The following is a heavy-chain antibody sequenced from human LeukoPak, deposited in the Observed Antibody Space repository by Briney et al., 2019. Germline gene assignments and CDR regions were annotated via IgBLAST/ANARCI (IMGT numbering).Heavy chain of an antibody. CDR2: IKQDGGQI. Sequence: GGSLRLSCAASGFIFSTYWMTWVRQAPGKGLEWVANIKQDGGQIYYVDSVKGRFTISRENAKNSLYLQMNSLRAGDTAVYYCARSMVRGVNPFRYGMDVWGQGTTVTVSS. D-gene: IGHD3-10*01. V-gene: IGHV3-7*01. CDR3: ARSMVRGVNPFRYGMDV. CDR1: GFIFSTYW. J-gene: IGHJ6*02.